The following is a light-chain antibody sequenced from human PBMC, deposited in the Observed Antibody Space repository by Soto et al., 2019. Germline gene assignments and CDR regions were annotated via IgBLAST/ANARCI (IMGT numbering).Light chain of an antibody. CDR1: SSDVGGYNY. V-gene: IGLV2-11*01. CDR3: CSYAGSYTYV. J-gene: IGLJ1*01. Sequence: ALAXPRSVSGSPGQSVTISCTGTSSDVGGYNYVSWYQQHPGKAPKLMIYDVSKRPSGVPDRFSGSKSGNTASLTISGLQAEDEADYYCCSYAGSYTYVFGTGTKVTDL. CDR2: DVS.